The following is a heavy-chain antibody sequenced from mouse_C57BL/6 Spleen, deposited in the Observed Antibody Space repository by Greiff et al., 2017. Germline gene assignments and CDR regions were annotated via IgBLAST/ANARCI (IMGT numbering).Heavy chain of an antibody. CDR1: GYAFTNYL. J-gene: IGHJ2*01. CDR3: ARVGGTTVVAEDY. Sequence: VQLQQSGAELVRPGTSVKVSCKASGYAFTNYLIEWVKQRSGQGLEWIGVINPGSGGTNYNEKFKGKATLTADKSSSTAYMQLSSLTSEDSAVYFCARVGGTTVVAEDYWGQGTTLTVSS. CDR2: INPGSGGT. D-gene: IGHD1-1*01. V-gene: IGHV1-54*01.